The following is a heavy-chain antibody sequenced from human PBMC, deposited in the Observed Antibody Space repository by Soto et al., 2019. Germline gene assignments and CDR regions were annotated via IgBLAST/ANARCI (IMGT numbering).Heavy chain of an antibody. CDR3: VKKIAGTTTSGAYWSFDL. CDR2: ISGGGDAT. Sequence: VQLLESGGGLVQPGGSLTLSCAASGFTFSEFAMNWVRQAPGKGLEWVSGISGGGDATFYADSVKGRFTISRVQSKNTVYLQMNVLRADDTAVYYCVKKIAGTTTSGAYWSFDLWGRGTLVTVSS. D-gene: IGHD1-26*01. V-gene: IGHV3-23*01. J-gene: IGHJ2*01. CDR1: GFTFSEFA.